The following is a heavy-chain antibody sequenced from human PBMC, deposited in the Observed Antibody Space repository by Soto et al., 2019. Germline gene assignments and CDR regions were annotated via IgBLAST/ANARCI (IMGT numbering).Heavy chain of an antibody. CDR2: VNWDGDTT. D-gene: IGHD4-17*01. V-gene: IGHV3-43D*04. Sequence: PGGSLRLSSAASGFTFDDFAMCWVRQVPGKGLEWISLVNWDGDTTFYADSVKGRFIISRDNSKNSVYLQMNSLRSDDSAIYYRAKGATVTTHYQYYGMDVWGRGTTVTVSS. J-gene: IGHJ6*02. CDR3: AKGATVTTHYQYYGMDV. CDR1: GFTFDDFA.